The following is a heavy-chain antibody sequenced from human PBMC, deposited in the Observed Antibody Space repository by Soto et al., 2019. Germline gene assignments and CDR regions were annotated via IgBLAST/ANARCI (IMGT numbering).Heavy chain of an antibody. CDR2: IWYDGSSQ. Sequence: PGGSLRLSCEASGFTFRNSGMEWIRQAPGKGLEWVASIWYDGSSQYYADSVKGRFTISRDNSKNTLYMEMNSVRVEDTAVYYCARDMDSNYDGMDVWGQGTTVTVSS. D-gene: IGHD4-4*01. V-gene: IGHV3-30*02. CDR3: ARDMDSNYDGMDV. CDR1: GFTFRNSG. J-gene: IGHJ6*02.